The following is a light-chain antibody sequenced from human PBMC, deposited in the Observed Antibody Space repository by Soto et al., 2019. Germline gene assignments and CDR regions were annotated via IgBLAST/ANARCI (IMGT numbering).Light chain of an antibody. CDR1: QDISNY. J-gene: IGKJ2*01. CDR3: QQYDNLPRYT. Sequence: DIQMTQSPSSLSASVGDRVTITCQASQDISNYLNWYQQKPGKAHKLLIYDASNLETGVPSRFSGSGSWTDFTFTISSLQPEDIATYYCQQYDNLPRYTFGQGAKLEIK. CDR2: DAS. V-gene: IGKV1-33*01.